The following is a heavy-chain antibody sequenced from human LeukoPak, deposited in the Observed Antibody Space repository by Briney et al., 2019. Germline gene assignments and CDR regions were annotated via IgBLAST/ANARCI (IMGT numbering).Heavy chain of an antibody. CDR1: GFTFSGYA. CDR2: ISYDGSNK. J-gene: IGHJ6*02. D-gene: IGHD2-21*01. CDR3: ARSVVVTYYYGMDV. Sequence: GRSLRLSCAASGFTFSGYAMHWVRQAPGKGLEGVAVISYDGSNKYYADSVKGRFTISRDNSKNTLYLQMNSLRAEDTAVYYCARSVVVTYYYGMDVWGQGTTVTVSS. V-gene: IGHV3-30-3*01.